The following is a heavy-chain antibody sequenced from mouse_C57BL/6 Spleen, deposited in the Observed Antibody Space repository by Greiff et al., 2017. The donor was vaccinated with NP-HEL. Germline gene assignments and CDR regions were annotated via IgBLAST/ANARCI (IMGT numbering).Heavy chain of an antibody. V-gene: IGHV1-5*01. CDR1: GYTFTSYW. CDR3: TREGGYYYGSSYLYWYFDV. J-gene: IGHJ1*03. Sequence: EVKLVESGTVLARPGASVKMSCKTSGYTFTSYWMHWVKQRPGQGLEWIGAIYPGNSDTSYNQKFKGKAKLTAVTSASTAYMELSSLTNEDSAVYYCTREGGYYYGSSYLYWYFDVWGTGTTVTVSS. CDR2: IYPGNSDT. D-gene: IGHD1-1*01.